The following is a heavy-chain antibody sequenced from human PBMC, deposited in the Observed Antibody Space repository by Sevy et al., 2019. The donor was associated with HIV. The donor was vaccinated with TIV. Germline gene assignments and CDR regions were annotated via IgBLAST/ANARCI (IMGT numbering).Heavy chain of an antibody. CDR2: IKSKTDGGTT. D-gene: IGHD6-19*01. CDR3: TTLGRSRVKTKYSSGYFDY. Sequence: GGYLRLSCAASGFTFSNAWMSWVRQAPGKGLEWVGRIKSKTDGGTTDYAAPVKGRFTISRDDSKNTLYLQMNSLKTEDTAVYYCTTLGRSRVKTKYSSGYFDYWGQGTLVTVSS. V-gene: IGHV3-15*01. CDR1: GFTFSNAW. J-gene: IGHJ4*02.